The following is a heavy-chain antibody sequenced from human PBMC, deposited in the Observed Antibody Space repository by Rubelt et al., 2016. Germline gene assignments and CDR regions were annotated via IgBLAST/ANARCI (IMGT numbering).Heavy chain of an antibody. Sequence: QVQLVESGGGVVQPGRSLRLSCAASGFTFSSYAMHWVRQAPGKGLEWVAVISYDGSNKYYEDSVKGRFTISRDNSNNTLYLQMDRLRAEDTAFYYWAREGAPRWLPSNWFDPWGQGTLVTVSS. CDR1: GFTFSSYA. CDR3: AREGAPRWLPSNWFDP. J-gene: IGHJ5*02. V-gene: IGHV3-30*04. CDR2: ISYDGSNK. D-gene: IGHD5-24*01.